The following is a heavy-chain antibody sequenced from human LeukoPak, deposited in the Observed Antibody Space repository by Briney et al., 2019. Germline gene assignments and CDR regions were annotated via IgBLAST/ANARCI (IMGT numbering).Heavy chain of an antibody. CDR1: GYTFTGYY. D-gene: IGHD3-22*01. CDR2: INPNSGGT. J-gene: IGHJ4*02. CDR3: ATKGDYDKDFDY. V-gene: IGHV1-2*02. Sequence: ASVEVSCKASGYTFTGYYMHWVLQAPGQGLEWMGWINPNSGGTNYAQKFQGRVTMTRDTSISTAYMELSRLRSDDTAVYYCATKGDYDKDFDYWGQGTLVTVSS.